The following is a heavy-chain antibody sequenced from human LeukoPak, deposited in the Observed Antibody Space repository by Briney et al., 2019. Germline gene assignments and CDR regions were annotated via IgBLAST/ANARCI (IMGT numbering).Heavy chain of an antibody. D-gene: IGHD2-2*01. CDR2: IFDSGST. CDR3: ARSPTKRVPEDY. J-gene: IGHJ4*02. CDR1: SGSIFNNNW. Sequence: SETLSLTCTVSSGSIFNNNWWSWVRQPPGKGLEWIGQIFDSGSTSYSPSLKSRVTISMDKSKNQISLRLTSVTAADTAVYYCARSPTKRVPEDYWGQGTLVTVSS. V-gene: IGHV4-4*02.